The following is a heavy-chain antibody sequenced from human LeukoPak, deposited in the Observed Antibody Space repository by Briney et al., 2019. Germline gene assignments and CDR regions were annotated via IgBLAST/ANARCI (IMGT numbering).Heavy chain of an antibody. Sequence: SETLSLTCAVYAGSFSGYYWSWIRQPPAKGLDWIGEINHSGSTNYNPSLKSRVTISVDTSKNQFSLKLSSVTAADTAVYYCARGGVGYSYGYDYWGQGTLVTVSS. D-gene: IGHD5-18*01. CDR2: INHSGST. CDR1: AGSFSGYY. V-gene: IGHV4-34*01. J-gene: IGHJ4*02. CDR3: ARGGVGYSYGYDY.